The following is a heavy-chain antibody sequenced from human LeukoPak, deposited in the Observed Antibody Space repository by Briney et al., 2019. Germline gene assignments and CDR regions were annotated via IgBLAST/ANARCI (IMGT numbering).Heavy chain of an antibody. D-gene: IGHD6-6*01. CDR2: IWYDGSNK. CDR3: AKGRPEYSSSSLDY. J-gene: IGHJ4*02. CDR1: GFTLSSYG. Sequence: GRSLRLSCAASGFTLSSYGMPWVRQAPGKGLEWVAVIWYDGSNKYYADSAKGRFTISRDNSKNTLYLQMNSLRAEDTAVYYCAKGRPEYSSSSLDYWGQGTLVTVSS. V-gene: IGHV3-33*06.